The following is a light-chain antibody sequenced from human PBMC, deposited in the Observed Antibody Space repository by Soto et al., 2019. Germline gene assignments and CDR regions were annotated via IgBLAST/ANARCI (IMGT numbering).Light chain of an antibody. V-gene: IGKV3-15*01. Sequence: EIVMTQSPASLSVSPGERATVSCRASQSVRTSIAWYQQKPGQAPRLLIYDASTRATGMPARFSGSGSGTEFTITISSLQSEDFAVYYCQQYDNWPPELTFGGGTKVEIK. CDR1: QSVRTS. J-gene: IGKJ4*01. CDR2: DAS. CDR3: QQYDNWPPELT.